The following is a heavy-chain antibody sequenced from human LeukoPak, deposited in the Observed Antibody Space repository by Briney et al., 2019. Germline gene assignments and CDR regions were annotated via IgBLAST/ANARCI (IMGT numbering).Heavy chain of an antibody. CDR3: AKDHYDSSGYPFDY. CDR2: IYYRGNS. Sequence: IPSETLSLTCTVSGGSISSSTYYWGWIRQPPGKGLEWIGSIYYRGNSYYNPSLKSRVTISVDTSKNHFSLKLRSVTAADTAVYYCAKDHYDSSGYPFDYWGQGTLVTVSS. D-gene: IGHD3-22*01. V-gene: IGHV4-39*07. CDR1: GGSISSSTYY. J-gene: IGHJ4*02.